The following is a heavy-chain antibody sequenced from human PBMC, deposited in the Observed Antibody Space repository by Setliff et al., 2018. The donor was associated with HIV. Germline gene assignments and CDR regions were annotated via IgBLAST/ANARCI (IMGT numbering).Heavy chain of an antibody. CDR2: INHTGST. Sequence: PSETLSLTCAAYGGPFTNHGWSWIRQSPGKGLECIGEINHTGSTNYNPSLKSRVAMSVDTSKNQFSLRLSSVTAADTAVYYCTRGGGLGPWGQGTLVTVSS. J-gene: IGHJ5*02. CDR1: GGPFTNHG. D-gene: IGHD6-25*01. V-gene: IGHV4-34*01. CDR3: TRGGGLGP.